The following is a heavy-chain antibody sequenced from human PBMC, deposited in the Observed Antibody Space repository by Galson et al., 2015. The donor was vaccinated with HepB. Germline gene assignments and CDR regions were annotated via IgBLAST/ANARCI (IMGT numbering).Heavy chain of an antibody. V-gene: IGHV3-66*02. D-gene: IGHD3-22*01. Sequence: SLRLSCAASGFTVSSNYMSWVRQAPGKGLEWVSVIYSGGSTYYADSVKGRFTISRDNSKNTLYLQMNSLRAEDTAVYYCARMYYYDSSGQGFDYWGQGTLVTVSS. CDR2: IYSGGST. J-gene: IGHJ4*02. CDR1: GFTVSSNY. CDR3: ARMYYYDSSGQGFDY.